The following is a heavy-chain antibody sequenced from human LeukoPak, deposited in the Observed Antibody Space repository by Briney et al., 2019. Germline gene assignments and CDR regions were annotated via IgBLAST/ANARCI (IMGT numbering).Heavy chain of an antibody. CDR1: GASVSGSNYY. CDR2: IYSSGST. D-gene: IGHD1-26*01. J-gene: IGHJ4*02. V-gene: IGHV4-39*01. Sequence: SETLSLTCAVSGASVSGSNYYWGWIRQPPGKGLEWIGNIYSSGSTYHNASLQSRVTISIDTSKNQFSLRLNSVTAADTAMYYCAKSGGYGLIDYWGQGTRVTVSS. CDR3: AKSGGYGLIDY.